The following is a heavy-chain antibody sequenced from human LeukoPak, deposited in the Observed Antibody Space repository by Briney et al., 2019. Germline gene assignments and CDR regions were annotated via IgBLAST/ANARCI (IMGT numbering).Heavy chain of an antibody. Sequence: GGPLRLSCAASGFTFSSYWMSWVRQAPGKGLEWVANIKQDGSEKYYVDSVKGRFTISRDNAKNSLYLQMNSLRAEDTAVHYCARDGLLLWFGELSIGLDYWGQGTLVTVSS. J-gene: IGHJ4*02. V-gene: IGHV3-7*01. D-gene: IGHD3-10*01. CDR3: ARDGLLLWFGELSIGLDY. CDR1: GFTFSSYW. CDR2: IKQDGSEK.